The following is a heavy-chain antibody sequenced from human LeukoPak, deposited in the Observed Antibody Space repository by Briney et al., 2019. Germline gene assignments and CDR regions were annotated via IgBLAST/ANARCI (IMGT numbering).Heavy chain of an antibody. J-gene: IGHJ4*02. V-gene: IGHV1-46*01. Sequence: ASVKVSCKASGYTFTSNYIHWVRQAPGQGLEWMGMIYPRDGSTSYAQKFQGRVTVTRGTSTSTVHMELSGLRSEDTAVYYCARDQEGFDYWGQGTQVTVSS. CDR1: GYTFTSNY. CDR2: IYPRDGST. CDR3: ARDQEGFDY.